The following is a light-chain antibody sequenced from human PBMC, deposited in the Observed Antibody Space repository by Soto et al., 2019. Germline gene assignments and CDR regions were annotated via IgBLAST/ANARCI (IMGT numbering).Light chain of an antibody. CDR1: SSDVGGYNY. J-gene: IGLJ1*01. CDR3: SSYAGSRNV. CDR2: EVN. V-gene: IGLV2-8*01. Sequence: QSALTQPPSASGSPGQSVAISCTGTSSDVGGYNYVSWYQQHPGKAPKLMIYEVNNRPSGVPDRFSGSKSGNTASLTVSGPQAEAEDDYYCSSYAGSRNVFGTGTKLTVL.